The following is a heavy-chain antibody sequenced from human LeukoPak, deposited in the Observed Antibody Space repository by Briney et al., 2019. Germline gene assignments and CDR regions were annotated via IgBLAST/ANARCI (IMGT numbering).Heavy chain of an antibody. V-gene: IGHV3-74*01. D-gene: IGHD6-19*01. CDR2: INSDGSST. Sequence: GGSLRLSRAASGFTFSSYWMHWVRQAPGKGLVWVSRINSDGSSTSYADSVKGRFTISRDNAKNTLYLQMNSLRAEATAVYYCARGGYSSGWFSLGMDVWGQGTTVTVSS. J-gene: IGHJ6*02. CDR1: GFTFSSYW. CDR3: ARGGYSSGWFSLGMDV.